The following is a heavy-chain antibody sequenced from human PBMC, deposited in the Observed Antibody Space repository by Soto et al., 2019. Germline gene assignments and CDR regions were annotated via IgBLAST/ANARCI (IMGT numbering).Heavy chain of an antibody. CDR2: MYNTGST. V-gene: IGHV4-59*01. CDR3: ARDLWGYCGADCYPLDV. Sequence: QVRLQESGPGLVKPSETLSLTCTVSGGSISSYYWCWIRQPPGKGLEWIGYMYNTGSTIYNPSLKSQVTTSVDTSKNQFSLKLTSVTGADTAVYYCARDLWGYCGADCYPLDVWGQGTTVTVSS. CDR1: GGSISSYY. J-gene: IGHJ6*02. D-gene: IGHD2-21*02.